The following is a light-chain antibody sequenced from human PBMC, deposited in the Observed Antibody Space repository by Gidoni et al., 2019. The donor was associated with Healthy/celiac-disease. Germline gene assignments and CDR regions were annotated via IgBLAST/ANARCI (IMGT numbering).Light chain of an antibody. CDR1: QRVSSN. CDR2: CAS. J-gene: IGKJ1*01. CDR3: QQYNNKRPWT. V-gene: IGKV3-15*01. Sequence: EIVMTQSPATLSVSPGERATLSCRASQRVSSNLAWYQQKPGQAPRLLIYCASTRATSIPARCSGSRSGRKFTITISSLQYADFVVYYCQQYNNKRPWTFGQGTKVEIK.